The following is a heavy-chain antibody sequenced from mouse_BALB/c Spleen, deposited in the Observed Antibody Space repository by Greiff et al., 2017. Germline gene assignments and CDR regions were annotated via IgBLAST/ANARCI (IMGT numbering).Heavy chain of an antibody. Sequence: QVQLQQSGAELVRPGTSVKISCKASGYTFTNYWLGWVKQRPGHGLEWIGDIYPGGGYTNYNEKFKGKATLTADTSSSTAYMQLSSLTSEDSAVYFCARSTDYYGSSYEDYWGQGTTLTVSS. CDR2: IYPGGGYT. V-gene: IGHV1-63*02. J-gene: IGHJ2*01. CDR3: ARSTDYYGSSYEDY. CDR1: GYTFTNYW. D-gene: IGHD1-1*01.